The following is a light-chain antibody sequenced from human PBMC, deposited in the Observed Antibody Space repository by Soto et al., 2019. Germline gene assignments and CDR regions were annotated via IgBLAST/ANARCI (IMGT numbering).Light chain of an antibody. CDR3: QQYGSSPPYT. V-gene: IGKV3-20*01. J-gene: IGKJ2*01. CDR2: GST. Sequence: EVVLTQSPGTLSLSPGERATLSCRASQSVSNNYLAWYQQKRGQPPKLLIFGSTDRATGIPDRFSGSGAGTDFTLTISRLEPEDCAVYYCQQYGSSPPYTFGQGTKLEIK. CDR1: QSVSNNY.